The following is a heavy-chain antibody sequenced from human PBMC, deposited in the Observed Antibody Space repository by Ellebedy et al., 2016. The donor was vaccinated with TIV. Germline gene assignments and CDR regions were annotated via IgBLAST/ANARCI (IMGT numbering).Heavy chain of an antibody. D-gene: IGHD6-6*01. CDR2: INHSGST. J-gene: IGHJ4*02. CDR3: ARGLKTIAASHYFDY. V-gene: IGHV4-34*01. CDR1: GGSFSGYY. Sequence: GSLRLXXAVYGGSFSGYYWSWIRQPLPWGLEWIGEINHSGSTNYNPSLKSRVTISVDTSKNQFSLKLSSVTAADTAVYYCARGLKTIAASHYFDYWGQGTLVTVSS.